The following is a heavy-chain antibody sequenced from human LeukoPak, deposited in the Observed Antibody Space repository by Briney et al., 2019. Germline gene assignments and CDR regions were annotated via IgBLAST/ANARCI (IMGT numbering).Heavy chain of an antibody. Sequence: PGGSLRLSCAASGFTFSSYAMSWVRQAPGKGLEWVSAISGSGGSTYHADSVKGRFTISRDNSKNTLYLQMNSLRAEDTAVYCCEKDRSPNKYYYDSSGYFAYWGQGTLVTVSS. D-gene: IGHD3-22*01. CDR1: GFTFSSYA. CDR3: EKDRSPNKYYYDSSGYFAY. J-gene: IGHJ4*02. V-gene: IGHV3-23*01. CDR2: ISGSGGST.